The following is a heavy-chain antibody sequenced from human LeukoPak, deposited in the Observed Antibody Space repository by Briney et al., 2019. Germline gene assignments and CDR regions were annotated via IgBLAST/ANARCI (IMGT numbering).Heavy chain of an antibody. CDR3: ATVRGYSYGYYFDY. CDR1: GYTLTELS. Sequence: ASVKVSCKVSGYTLTELSMHWVRQAPGKGLEWMGGFDPEDGETIYAQKFQGRVTMAEDTSTDTAYMELSSLRSEDTAVYYCATVRGYSYGYYFDYWGQGTLVTVSS. J-gene: IGHJ4*02. V-gene: IGHV1-24*01. CDR2: FDPEDGET. D-gene: IGHD5-18*01.